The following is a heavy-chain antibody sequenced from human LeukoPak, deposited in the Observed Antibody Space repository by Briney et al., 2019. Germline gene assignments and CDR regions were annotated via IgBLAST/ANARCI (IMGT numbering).Heavy chain of an antibody. J-gene: IGHJ3*02. CDR2: IIPIFGTA. CDR1: GGTFSSYA. V-gene: IGHV1-69*13. D-gene: IGHD6-6*01. Sequence: ASVKVSCKASGGTFSSYAISWVRQAPGQGLEWMGGIIPIFGTANYAQKFQGRVTITADESTSTAYMELSSLRSEDTAAYYCAREHYIAAHRAFDIWGQGTMVTVSS. CDR3: AREHYIAAHRAFDI.